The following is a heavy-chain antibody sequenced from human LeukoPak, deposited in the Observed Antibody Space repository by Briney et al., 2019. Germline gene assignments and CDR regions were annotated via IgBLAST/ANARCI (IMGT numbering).Heavy chain of an antibody. CDR3: ARRWNYGRNYYIDV. D-gene: IGHD1-7*01. CDR2: INDSGTI. CDR1: GGSFSQYY. Sequence: SETLSLTCAVYGGSFSQYYWSWIRQSPGTGLEWIGEINDSGTINYNPSLMSRVTISLDKSKTQFSLRLSSATAADTAVYYCARRWNYGRNYYIDVWGKGATVSVSS. J-gene: IGHJ6*03. V-gene: IGHV4-34*01.